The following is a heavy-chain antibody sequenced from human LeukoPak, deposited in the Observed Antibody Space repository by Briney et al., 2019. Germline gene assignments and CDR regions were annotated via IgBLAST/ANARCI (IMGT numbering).Heavy chain of an antibody. CDR3: ARARGGMGIDY. J-gene: IGHJ4*02. CDR2: IYHSGST. D-gene: IGHD3-10*01. CDR1: GGSISSSNW. Sequence: SGTLSLTCAVSGGSISSSNWWSWVRQPPGKGLEWIGEIYHSGSTNYNPSLKSRVTISVDKSKNQFSLKVTSVTAADTALYYCARARGGMGIDYWGQGTLVTVSS. V-gene: IGHV4-4*02.